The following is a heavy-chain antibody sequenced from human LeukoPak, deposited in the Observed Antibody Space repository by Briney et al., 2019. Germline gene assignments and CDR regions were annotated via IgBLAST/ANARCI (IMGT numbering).Heavy chain of an antibody. CDR1: GCTFTGYY. D-gene: IGHD5-12*01. Sequence: ASVKVSCKASGCTFTGYYMHWVRQAPGQGLEWMGWINPNSGGTNYAQKFQGWVTMTRDTSISTAYMELSRLRSDDTAVYYCARAWATDNWFDPWGQGTLVTVPS. CDR3: ARAWATDNWFDP. CDR2: INPNSGGT. V-gene: IGHV1-2*04. J-gene: IGHJ5*02.